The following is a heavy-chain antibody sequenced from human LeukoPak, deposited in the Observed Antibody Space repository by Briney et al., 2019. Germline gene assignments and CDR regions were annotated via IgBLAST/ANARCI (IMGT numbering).Heavy chain of an antibody. J-gene: IGHJ6*04. CDR2: ISWDGGST. CDR1: GYTFEDYA. Sequence: GGSLRLSCAPSGYTFEDYAMHWVRQAPGRGLEWVSLISWDGGSTYYADSVKGRFTISRENSKNSLYLQMNGLRAEETSLYYCAKGLGGTYYYGSGSYYSGMDVWGKGTTVTVSS. CDR3: AKGLGGTYYYGSGSYYSGMDV. V-gene: IGHV3-43D*04. D-gene: IGHD3-10*01.